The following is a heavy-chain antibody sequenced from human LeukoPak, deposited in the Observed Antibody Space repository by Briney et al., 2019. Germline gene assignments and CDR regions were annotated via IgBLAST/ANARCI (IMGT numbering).Heavy chain of an antibody. D-gene: IGHD6-13*01. CDR2: IHYSATT. Sequence: SETLSLTCTVSGGSISSYYWSWIRQPPGKGLEWIGYIHYSATTNYNPSLKSRVTMSVDTSKNQFSLKLSSVTAADTAVYYCASSSSWYNWFDPWGQGTLVTVSS. J-gene: IGHJ5*02. V-gene: IGHV4-59*01. CDR3: ASSSSWYNWFDP. CDR1: GGSISSYY.